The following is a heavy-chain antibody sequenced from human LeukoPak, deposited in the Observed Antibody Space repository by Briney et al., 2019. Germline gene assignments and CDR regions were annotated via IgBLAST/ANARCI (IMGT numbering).Heavy chain of an antibody. CDR2: ISGSGGST. D-gene: IGHD3-10*01. CDR1: GFTFSSYA. J-gene: IGHJ4*02. Sequence: GGPLRLSCAASGFTFSSYAMSWVRQAPGKGLGWVSAISGSGGSTYYADSVKGRFTISRDNSKNTLYLQMNSLRAEDTAVYYCAPTYYYGSGSYRFGYWGQGTLVTVSS. V-gene: IGHV3-23*01. CDR3: APTYYYGSGSYRFGY.